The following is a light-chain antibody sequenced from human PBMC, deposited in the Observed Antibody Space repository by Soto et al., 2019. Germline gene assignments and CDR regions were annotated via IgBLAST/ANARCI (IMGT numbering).Light chain of an antibody. V-gene: IGLV2-14*01. CDR3: GSWTTSRPYV. Sequence: QSALTQPASVSGSPGQSITIPCTGTSGDIGNYNAVSWYQQHPGKAPKLMIYEVSHRPSGVSDRFSGSKSGNTASLTISGLQAEDEAHYYCGSWTTSRPYVFGPVTQLTVL. CDR1: SGDIGNYNA. CDR2: EVS. J-gene: IGLJ1*01.